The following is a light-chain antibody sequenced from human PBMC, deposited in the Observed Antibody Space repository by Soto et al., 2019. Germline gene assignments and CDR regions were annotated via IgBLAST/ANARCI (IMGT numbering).Light chain of an antibody. Sequence: SYELTQPPSVSVSPGQTANINCSGDKLEYTYACWYQQKPGQSPVVVIHEDNQRPSGIPERFSGSNSGSTATLTISGTQAMDEADYYCQAWDSSTVVFGGGTKLTVL. CDR3: QAWDSSTVV. CDR1: KLEYTY. V-gene: IGLV3-1*01. CDR2: EDN. J-gene: IGLJ2*01.